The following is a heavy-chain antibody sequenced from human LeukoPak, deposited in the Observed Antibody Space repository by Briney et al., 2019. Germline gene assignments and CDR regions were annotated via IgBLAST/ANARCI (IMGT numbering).Heavy chain of an antibody. J-gene: IGHJ4*02. CDR2: IYSGGST. CDR1: GFTVSSNY. V-gene: IGHV3-53*01. Sequence: GGSLRLSCAASGFTVSSNYMSWVRQAPGKGLEWVSVIYSGGSTYYADSVKGRFTISRDNSKNTLYLQMDSLRAEDTAVYYCAEDIRWELLGGGFDYWGQGTLVTVSS. D-gene: IGHD1-26*01. CDR3: AEDIRWELLGGGFDY.